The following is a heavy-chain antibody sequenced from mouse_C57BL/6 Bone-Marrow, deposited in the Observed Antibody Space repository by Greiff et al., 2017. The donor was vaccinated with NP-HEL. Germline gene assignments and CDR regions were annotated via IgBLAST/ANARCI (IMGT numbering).Heavy chain of an antibody. CDR2: ISYDGSN. CDR1: GYSITSGYY. V-gene: IGHV3-6*01. CDR3: ARRGGGYGFAY. Sequence: EVKLQESGPGLVKPSQSLSLTCSVTGYSITSGYYWNWIRQFPGNKLEWMGYISYDGSNNYNPSLKNRISITRDTSKNQFFLKLNSVTTEDTATYYCARRGGGYGFAYWGQGTLVTVSA. J-gene: IGHJ3*01.